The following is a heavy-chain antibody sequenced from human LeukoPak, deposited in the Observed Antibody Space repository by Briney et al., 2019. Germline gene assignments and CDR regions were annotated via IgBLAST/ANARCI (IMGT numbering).Heavy chain of an antibody. V-gene: IGHV4-34*01. J-gene: IGHJ4*02. CDR1: GGSISSYY. Sequence: SETLSLTCTVSGGSISSYYWSWIRQPPGKGLEWIGEINHSGSTNYNPSLKSRVTISVDTSKNQFSLKLSSVTAADTAVYYCARCRAYSYGYNYWGQGTLVTVSS. D-gene: IGHD5-18*01. CDR3: ARCRAYSYGYNY. CDR2: INHSGST.